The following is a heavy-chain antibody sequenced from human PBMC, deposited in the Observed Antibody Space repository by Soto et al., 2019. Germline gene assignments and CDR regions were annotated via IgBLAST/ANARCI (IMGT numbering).Heavy chain of an antibody. J-gene: IGHJ5*02. CDR2: IYWDDDK. V-gene: IGHV2-5*02. CDR1: GFSLSNSGVG. D-gene: IGHD3-10*01. CDR3: AHKLWFGELSWFDP. Sequence: QITLKESGPTLVKPTQTLTLTCTFSGFSLSNSGVGGGWIRHPPGKALEWLALIYWDDDKRYSPSLKSRLTITKDTSKNQVVLTRTNMDPVATATYYCAHKLWFGELSWFDPWGQGTLVTVSS.